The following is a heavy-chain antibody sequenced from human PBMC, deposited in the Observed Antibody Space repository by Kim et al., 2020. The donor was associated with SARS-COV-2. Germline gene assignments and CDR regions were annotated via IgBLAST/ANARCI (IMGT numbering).Heavy chain of an antibody. CDR1: GFSFSDYW. CDR2: INKYGNDT. V-gene: IGHV3-74*03. Sequence: GGSLRLSCAASGFSFSDYWMYWVRQTPGKGLEWVSRINKYGNDTKYADSVKGRFTISRDNAKNTLYLQMNRLRVEDTAVYYCVRETRDGFVVDFWGQGTLVTVSS. J-gene: IGHJ4*02. D-gene: IGHD4-17*01. CDR3: VRETRDGFVVDF.